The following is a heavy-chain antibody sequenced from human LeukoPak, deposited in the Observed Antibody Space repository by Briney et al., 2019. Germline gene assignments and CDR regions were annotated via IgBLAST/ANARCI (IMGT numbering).Heavy chain of an antibody. Sequence: GASVKVSCKASGYTFTSYGISWVRQAPGQGLEWMGWISAYNGNTNYAQKLQGRVTMTTDTSTSTAYMELRSLRSDDTAVYYCARSSRKWELQLGSAFDIWGQGTMVTVSS. CDR2: ISAYNGNT. V-gene: IGHV1-18*01. D-gene: IGHD1-26*01. CDR1: GYTFTSYG. J-gene: IGHJ3*02. CDR3: ARSSRKWELQLGSAFDI.